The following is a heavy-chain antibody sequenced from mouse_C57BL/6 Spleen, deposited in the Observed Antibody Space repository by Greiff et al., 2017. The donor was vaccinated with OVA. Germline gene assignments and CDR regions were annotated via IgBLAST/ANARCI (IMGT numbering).Heavy chain of an antibody. CDR2: IYPGSGST. V-gene: IGHV1-55*01. J-gene: IGHJ2*01. CDR3: AGQYYYGSSYGY. Sequence: QVQLQQPGAELVKPGASVKMSCKASGYTFTSYWITWVKPRPGQGLEWIGDIYPGSGSTNYNEKFKSKATLTVDTSSSTAYMQLSSLTSEDSAVYYCAGQYYYGSSYGYWGQGTTLTVSS. CDR1: GYTFTSYW. D-gene: IGHD1-1*01.